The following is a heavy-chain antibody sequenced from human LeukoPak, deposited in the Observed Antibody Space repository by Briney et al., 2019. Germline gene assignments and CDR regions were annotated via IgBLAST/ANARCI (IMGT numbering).Heavy chain of an antibody. J-gene: IGHJ4*02. V-gene: IGHV3-11*01. CDR1: GFTFSDYY. Sequence: GGSLRLSCAASGFTFSDYYMSWIRQAPGKGLEWVSYISSSGSTIYYADSVKGRFTISRDNAKSSLYLQMNSLRAEDTAVYYCARDSEEGSSAHWGQGTLVTVSS. CDR3: ARDSEEGSSAH. CDR2: ISSSGSTI. D-gene: IGHD1-26*01.